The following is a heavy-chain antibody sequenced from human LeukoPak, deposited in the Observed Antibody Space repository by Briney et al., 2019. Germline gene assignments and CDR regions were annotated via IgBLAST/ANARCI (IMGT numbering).Heavy chain of an antibody. Sequence: GESLKTSCKGSGSSFTSYWISWVRQMPGKGLEWMGRIDPSDSYTNYSPSFQGHVTISADKSISTAYLQWSSLKASDTAMYYCARRVLYCSSTSCYYFDYWGQGTLVTVSS. CDR1: GSSFTSYW. CDR2: IDPSDSYT. J-gene: IGHJ4*02. D-gene: IGHD2-2*01. CDR3: ARRVLYCSSTSCYYFDY. V-gene: IGHV5-10-1*01.